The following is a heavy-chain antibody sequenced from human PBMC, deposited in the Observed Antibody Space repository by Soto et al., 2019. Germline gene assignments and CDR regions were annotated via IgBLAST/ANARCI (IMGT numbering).Heavy chain of an antibody. V-gene: IGHV4-59*01. CDR1: GGSISSYY. J-gene: IGHJ4*02. CDR2: IYYSGST. CDR3: ARRHSGWYDYFDY. Sequence: LSLPCTVSGGSISSYYWSWIRQPPGKGLEWIGYIYYSGSTNYNPSLKSRVTISVDTSKNQFSLKLSSVTAADTAVYYCARRHSGWYDYFDYWGQGTLVTVSS. D-gene: IGHD6-19*01.